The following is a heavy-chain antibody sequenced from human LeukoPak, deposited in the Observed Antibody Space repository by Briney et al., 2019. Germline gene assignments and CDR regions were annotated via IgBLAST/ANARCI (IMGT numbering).Heavy chain of an antibody. CDR3: ATVFFAAAHHYYFDY. CDR2: FDREDGET. CDR1: GYTLTELS. Sequence: ASVKVSCKVSGYTLTELSMHWVRQAPGKGLEWMGGFDREDGETIYAQKFQGRVTMTEDTSTDTAYMELRSLRSEDTAVYYCATVFFAAAHHYYFDYWGQGTLVTVSS. D-gene: IGHD6-13*01. J-gene: IGHJ4*02. V-gene: IGHV1-24*01.